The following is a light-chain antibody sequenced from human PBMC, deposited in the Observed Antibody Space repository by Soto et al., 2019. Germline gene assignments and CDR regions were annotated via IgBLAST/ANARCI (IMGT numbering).Light chain of an antibody. CDR1: QSISSW. CDR2: KAS. CDR3: QQYNSYPWT. Sequence: DIQMTQSPSTLSAFVGDRVTITCRASQSISSWLAWYQQKPGKAPKLLIYKASSLESGVPSRFSGRGSGTEFTLTISSLQPDDFATYYCQQYNSYPWTFGQGTKVDIK. V-gene: IGKV1-5*03. J-gene: IGKJ1*01.